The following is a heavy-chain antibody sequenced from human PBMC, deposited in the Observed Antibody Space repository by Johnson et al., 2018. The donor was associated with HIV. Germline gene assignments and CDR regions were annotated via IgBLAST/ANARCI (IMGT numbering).Heavy chain of an antibody. D-gene: IGHD6-19*01. CDR3: AKVRGGWLGHDAFDL. V-gene: IGHV3-30*04. Sequence: QVQLVESGGGVVQPGRSLRLSCAASGFTFSSYAMHWVRQAPGKGLEWVAVISYDGSNKYYADSVKGRFTISRDNSKTTLYLQMNSLRDEDTAVYYCAKVRGGWLGHDAFDLWGQGTMVTVSS. CDR1: GFTFSSYA. J-gene: IGHJ3*01. CDR2: ISYDGSNK.